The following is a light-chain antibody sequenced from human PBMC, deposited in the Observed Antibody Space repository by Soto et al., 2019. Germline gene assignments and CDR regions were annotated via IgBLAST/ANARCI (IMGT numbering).Light chain of an antibody. V-gene: IGKV3-20*01. Sequence: EIVLTQSPGTLSLSPGERATLSCRASQSVSSSYLAWYQQKPGQAPRLLIYGASSRATGIQDRFSGSGSGTDFTLTISRLESEDFAVYYCQQYGSSPPWTFGQGTKVEIK. J-gene: IGKJ1*01. CDR2: GAS. CDR3: QQYGSSPPWT. CDR1: QSVSSSY.